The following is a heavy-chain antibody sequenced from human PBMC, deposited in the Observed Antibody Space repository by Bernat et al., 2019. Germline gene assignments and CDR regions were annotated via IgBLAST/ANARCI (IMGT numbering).Heavy chain of an antibody. Sequence: QVQLQESGPGLVKPSQTLSLTCTVSGGSISSGDYYWSWIRQPPGKGREWIGYIYYSGSTYYNPSLKSRVTISVDTSKNQFSLKLSSVTAADTAVYYCARAYASSGYYPNFDYWGQGTLVTVSS. D-gene: IGHD3-22*01. CDR3: ARAYASSGYYPNFDY. CDR1: GGSISSGDYY. J-gene: IGHJ4*02. V-gene: IGHV4-30-4*01. CDR2: IYYSGST.